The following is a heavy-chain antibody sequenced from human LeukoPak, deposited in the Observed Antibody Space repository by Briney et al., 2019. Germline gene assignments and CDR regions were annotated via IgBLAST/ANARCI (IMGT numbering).Heavy chain of an antibody. J-gene: IGHJ4*02. CDR2: INIDERIT. Sequence: GGSLRLSCAASGFSFSTQRMHWVRQAPGKGLVWVSYINIDERITGYADSVKGRFTISRDNSKNTLYLQMNSLRAEDTAVYYCARVAGDTAMDMYYFDYWGQGTLVTVSS. D-gene: IGHD5-18*01. CDR1: GFSFSTQR. V-gene: IGHV3-74*01. CDR3: ARVAGDTAMDMYYFDY.